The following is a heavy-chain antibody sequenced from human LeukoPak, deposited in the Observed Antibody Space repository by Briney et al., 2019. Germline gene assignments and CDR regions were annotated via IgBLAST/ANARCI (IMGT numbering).Heavy chain of an antibody. Sequence: SETLSLTCAVYGGSFSGYYWSWIRQPPGKGLEWIGEINHSGSTNYNPSLKSRVTISVDTSKNQFSLKLSSVTAADTAVYYCARETGYSSSWYLDYWGQGTLVTVSS. CDR1: GGSFSGYY. J-gene: IGHJ4*02. CDR2: INHSGST. CDR3: ARETGYSSSWYLDY. D-gene: IGHD6-13*01. V-gene: IGHV4-34*01.